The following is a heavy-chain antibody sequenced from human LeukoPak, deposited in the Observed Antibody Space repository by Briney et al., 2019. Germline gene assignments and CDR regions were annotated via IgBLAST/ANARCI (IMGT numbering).Heavy chain of an antibody. D-gene: IGHD3-16*01. CDR2: IRPRDDIT. V-gene: IGHV1-46*03. Sequence: ASVKVSCKASGSTLTPFYIYWVRQAPGQGLVWMGIIRPRDDITTYAQKFQGRLTMTKDTSANTVYLELSGLTSDDTAVYYCTIDGGHHDFDIWGQGTMVTVSS. CDR3: TIDGGHHDFDI. CDR1: GSTLTPFY. J-gene: IGHJ3*02.